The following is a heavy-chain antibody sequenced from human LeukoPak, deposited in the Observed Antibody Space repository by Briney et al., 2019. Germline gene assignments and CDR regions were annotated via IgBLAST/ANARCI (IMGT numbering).Heavy chain of an antibody. D-gene: IGHD1-26*01. J-gene: IGHJ4*02. Sequence: PGGSLRLSCVASGFTFSSYAMSWVRQAPGKGLEWVSAISGSGGNTYYADSVKGRFTISRDNSKNTLYLQMNSLRGDDTAVYYCAKDVGKWESLHFFDYWGQGTLVTVSS. CDR3: AKDVGKWESLHFFDY. V-gene: IGHV3-23*01. CDR1: GFTFSSYA. CDR2: ISGSGGNT.